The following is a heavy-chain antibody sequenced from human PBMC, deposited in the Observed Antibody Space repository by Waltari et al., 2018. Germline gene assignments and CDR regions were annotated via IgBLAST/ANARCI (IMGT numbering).Heavy chain of an antibody. D-gene: IGHD6-13*01. CDR2: MNPNSGNT. Sequence: QVQLVQSGADVKKPGASLNVSCKSSGYTFTSYAFNWQRQATGQGLEWMGWMNPNSGNTGYAQKFQSRVTMTRNTSISTAYMELSSVRTEDKAVYYGRIAAAGEQFDYWGQGTLVTVSS. J-gene: IGHJ4*02. V-gene: IGHV1-8*02. CDR1: GYTFTSYA. CDR3: RIAAAGEQFDY.